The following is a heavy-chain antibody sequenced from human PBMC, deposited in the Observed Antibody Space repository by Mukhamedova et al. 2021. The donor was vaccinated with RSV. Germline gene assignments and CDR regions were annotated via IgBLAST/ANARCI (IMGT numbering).Heavy chain of an antibody. J-gene: IGHJ6*01. CDR2: ISYDGSNK. V-gene: IGHV3-30*04. CDR1: SSYA. CDR3: ARVYSSGWYPLATYYYGM. Sequence: SSYAMHWVRQAPGKGLEWVAVISYDGSNKYYADSVKDRFTISRDNSKNTLYLQMNSLRAEDTAVYYCARVYSSGWYPLATYYYGM. D-gene: IGHD6-19*01.